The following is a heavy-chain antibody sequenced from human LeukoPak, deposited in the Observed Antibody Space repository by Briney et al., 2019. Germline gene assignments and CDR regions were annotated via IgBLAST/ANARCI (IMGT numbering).Heavy chain of an antibody. CDR3: ARDQEGSSAGQYYYYYYGMDV. J-gene: IGHJ6*02. Sequence: GRSLRLSCAASGFTFSSYAMHWVRQAPGKGLEWVAVISYDGSNKYYADSVKGRFTISRDNSKNTLYLQMNSLRAEDTAVYYCARDQEGSSAGQYYYYYYGMDVWGQGTTVTVSS. V-gene: IGHV3-30-3*01. CDR2: ISYDGSNK. D-gene: IGHD6-13*01. CDR1: GFTFSSYA.